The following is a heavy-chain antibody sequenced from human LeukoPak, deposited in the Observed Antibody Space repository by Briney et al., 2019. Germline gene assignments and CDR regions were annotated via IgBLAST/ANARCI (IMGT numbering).Heavy chain of an antibody. J-gene: IGHJ4*02. CDR3: ATESSRSSAF. D-gene: IGHD6-6*01. CDR2: ISSSSSSI. V-gene: IGHV3-48*01. Sequence: GGSLRLSCAASGFTFSSYGMHWVRQAPGKGLEWVSQISSSSSSISYADSVKGRFTISRDNGKNSLYLQMNSLRAEDTAVYYCATESSRSSAFWGQGTLVTVSS. CDR1: GFTFSSYG.